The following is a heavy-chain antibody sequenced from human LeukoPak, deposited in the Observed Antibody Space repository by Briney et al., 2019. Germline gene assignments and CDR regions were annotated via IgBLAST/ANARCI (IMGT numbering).Heavy chain of an antibody. CDR1: GGSISSSSYY. CDR2: IYYSGST. D-gene: IGHD2-2*01. J-gene: IGHJ4*02. CDR3: ASMSFTYQLPWFDY. Sequence: SETLSLTCTVSGGSISSSSYYWGWIRQPPGKGLEWIGSIYYSGSTYYNPSLKSRVTISVDTSKNQFSLKLSFVTAADTALYYCASMSFTYQLPWFDYWGQGTLVTVSS. V-gene: IGHV4-39*07.